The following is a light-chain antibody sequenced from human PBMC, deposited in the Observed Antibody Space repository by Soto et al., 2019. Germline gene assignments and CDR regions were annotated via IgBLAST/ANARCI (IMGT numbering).Light chain of an antibody. CDR3: QQAESFPWT. V-gene: IGKV1-12*02. Sequence: DIQMTQSPSSVSASVGDRVTITCRASQGIANWLAWYQQKPGTAPKLLIYSTSRLQIGVPSRFSGGGSGTDYTLTTTSLQPEDFDTYYCQQAESFPWTFGQGTKVEIK. CDR2: STS. CDR1: QGIANW. J-gene: IGKJ1*01.